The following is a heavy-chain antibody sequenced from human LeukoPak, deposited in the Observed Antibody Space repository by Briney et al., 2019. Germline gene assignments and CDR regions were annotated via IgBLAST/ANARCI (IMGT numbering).Heavy chain of an antibody. J-gene: IGHJ5*02. D-gene: IGHD3-10*01. CDR3: ARDRVLLRFGETLDRNWFDP. Sequence: ASVKVSCKASGYTFAGYYMHWVRQAPGQGLEWMRWINPNSGGTNYAQKFQGRVTMTRDTSISTAYMELSRLRSDDTAVYYCARDRVLLRFGETLDRNWFDPWGQGTLVTVSS. CDR1: GYTFAGYY. V-gene: IGHV1-2*02. CDR2: INPNSGGT.